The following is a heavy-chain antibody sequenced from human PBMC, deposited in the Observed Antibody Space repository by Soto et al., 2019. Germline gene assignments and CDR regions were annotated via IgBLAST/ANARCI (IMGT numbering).Heavy chain of an antibody. CDR3: ARGIESKAAAHPFDP. V-gene: IGHV1-3*01. Sequence: GASVKVSCKASGYTFTANALHWVRKGPGLRLEWMGWINPDKGNTKYSQKLQGRVTFTRDTSASTAYMELSNLRSEDTAVYYCARGIESKAAAHPFDPWGQGSLVTVSS. CDR2: INPDKGNT. CDR1: GYTFTANA. D-gene: IGHD6-13*01. J-gene: IGHJ5*02.